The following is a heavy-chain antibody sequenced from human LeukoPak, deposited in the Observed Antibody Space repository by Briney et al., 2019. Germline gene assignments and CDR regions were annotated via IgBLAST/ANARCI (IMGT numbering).Heavy chain of an antibody. CDR1: GGSISSGGYY. Sequence: SQTLSLTCTVSGGSISSGGYYWSWIRQHPGKGLEWIGYIYYSWSTYYNPSLKSRVTISVDTSKNQFSLKLSSVTAADTAVYYCARDSGYYYDSSGYYGGENAFDIWGQGTMVTVSS. J-gene: IGHJ3*02. CDR2: IYYSWST. CDR3: ARDSGYYYDSSGYYGGENAFDI. V-gene: IGHV4-31*03. D-gene: IGHD3-22*01.